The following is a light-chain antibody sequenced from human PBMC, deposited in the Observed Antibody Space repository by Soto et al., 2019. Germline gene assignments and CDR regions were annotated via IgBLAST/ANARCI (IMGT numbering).Light chain of an antibody. CDR1: QSVSTSY. V-gene: IGKV3-20*01. CDR2: GAS. J-gene: IGKJ2*01. CDR3: HQYGGSPGA. Sequence: IVLTQSPATRSLSPGERATLSCRASQSVSTSYLAWYQQKPGQAPRLLSYGASSRATGIPDRFSGSGSGTDFTLSISRLEPEDFAVYFCHQYGGSPGAFGQGTKLEIK.